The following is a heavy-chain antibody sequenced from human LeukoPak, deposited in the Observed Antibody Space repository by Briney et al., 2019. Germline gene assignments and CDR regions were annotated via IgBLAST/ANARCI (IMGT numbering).Heavy chain of an antibody. Sequence: GGSLRLSCAASGFTFCSYGMHWVRQAPGKGLEGVAFIRYDGSNKYYADSVKGRFTISRDNSKNTLYLQMDSLRAEDTAVYYCAKKGYSNGWRDSYYFDCWGQGTLVTVSS. D-gene: IGHD6-19*01. V-gene: IGHV3-30*02. CDR1: GFTFCSYG. CDR2: IRYDGSNK. CDR3: AKKGYSNGWRDSYYFDC. J-gene: IGHJ4*02.